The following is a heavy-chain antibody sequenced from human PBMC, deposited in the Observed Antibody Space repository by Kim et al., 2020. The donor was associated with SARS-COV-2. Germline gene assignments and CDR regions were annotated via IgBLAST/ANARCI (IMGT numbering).Heavy chain of an antibody. CDR1: GFTFSSYA. CDR3: ARERGIVVVPAAIRDYDFWSGYLVY. V-gene: IGHV3-30-3*01. J-gene: IGHJ4*02. Sequence: GGSLRLSCAASGFTFSSYAMHWVRQAPGKGLEWVAVISYDGSNKYYADSVKGRFTISRDNSKNTLYLQMNSLRAEDTAVYYCARERGIVVVPAAIRDYDFWSGYLVYWGQGTLVTVSS. D-gene: IGHD2-2*02. CDR2: ISYDGSNK.